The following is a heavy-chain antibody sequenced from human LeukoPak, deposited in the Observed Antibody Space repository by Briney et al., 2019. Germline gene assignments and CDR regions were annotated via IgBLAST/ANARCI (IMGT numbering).Heavy chain of an antibody. V-gene: IGHV3-30*03. CDR2: ISYDGSNK. J-gene: IGHJ3*02. CDR3: ARDRGRVDAFDI. Sequence: GGSLRLSCAASGFTFSSYGMHWVRQAPGKGLEWVAVISYDGSNKYYADSVKGRFTISRDNAKNSLYLQMNSLRAEDTAVYYCARDRGRVDAFDIWGQGTMVTVSS. CDR1: GFTFSSYG. D-gene: IGHD1-26*01.